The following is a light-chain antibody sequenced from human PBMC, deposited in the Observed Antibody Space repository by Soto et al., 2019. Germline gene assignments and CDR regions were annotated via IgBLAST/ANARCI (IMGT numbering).Light chain of an antibody. Sequence: DIQMTQSPSSLSAFVGASVTITCRASQSIGKNLNWYQQTPGRAPKLLISGASTLRTGVPATFRGSGSGTDFTLSINNLQPQDFATYYCQQTLSTPITFGQGTRLEIK. CDR3: QQTLSTPIT. CDR2: GAS. J-gene: IGKJ5*01. CDR1: QSIGKN. V-gene: IGKV1-39*01.